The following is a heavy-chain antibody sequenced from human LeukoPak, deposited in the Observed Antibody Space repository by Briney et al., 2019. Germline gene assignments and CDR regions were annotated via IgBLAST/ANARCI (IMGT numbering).Heavy chain of an antibody. V-gene: IGHV3-72*01. CDR1: GFTFSTQY. CDR3: ARVPGTTFLLSYMDV. Sequence: GRSLRLSCAASGFTFSTQYMDWVRQAPGKGREWVGRTRNKANSYTTEYAASVEGRFTISRDDSKNSLYLQMNSLKTEDTAVYYCARVPGTTFLLSYMDVWGKGTTVTVPS. CDR2: TRNKANSYTT. J-gene: IGHJ6*03. D-gene: IGHD1-7*01.